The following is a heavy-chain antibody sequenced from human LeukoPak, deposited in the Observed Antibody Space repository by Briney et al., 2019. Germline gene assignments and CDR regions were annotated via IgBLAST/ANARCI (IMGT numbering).Heavy chain of an antibody. J-gene: IGHJ4*02. CDR3: ARVPTYFDRVWGISETQEFDY. V-gene: IGHV1-8*01. CDR2: MNPNSGNR. D-gene: IGHD3-16*01. Sequence: ASVKVSCKASGYTFTNYDINWVRQATGQALEWVGWMNPNSGNRGYAESFQGRVTMTMNTSVNTAYMELITLTSEDTAVYYCARVPTYFDRVWGISETQEFDYWGQGTLVAVSS. CDR1: GYTFTNYD.